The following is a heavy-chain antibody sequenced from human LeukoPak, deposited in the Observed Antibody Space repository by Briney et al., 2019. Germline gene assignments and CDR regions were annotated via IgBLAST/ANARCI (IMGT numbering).Heavy chain of an antibody. CDR3: ARGVEMATNYFDY. CDR1: GGSISGYY. D-gene: IGHD5-24*01. Sequence: SETLSLTCTVSGGSISGYYWSWIRQPPGKGLEWIGSIYYSGSTYYNPSLKSRVTISVDTSKNQFSLKLSSVTAADTAVYYCARGVEMATNYFDYWGQGTLVTVSS. CDR2: IYYSGST. V-gene: IGHV4-59*12. J-gene: IGHJ4*02.